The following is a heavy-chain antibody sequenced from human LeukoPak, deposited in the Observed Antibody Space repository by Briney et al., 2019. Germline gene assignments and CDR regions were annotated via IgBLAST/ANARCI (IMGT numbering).Heavy chain of an antibody. J-gene: IGHJ4*02. CDR2: IIPILGIA. Sequence: SVKVSCKASGGTFSSYAISWVRQAPGQGLEWMGRIIPILGIANYAQKFQGRVTITADKSTSTAYMELSGLRSEDTAVYYCARDYALAAAGTGYWGQGTLVTVSS. D-gene: IGHD6-13*01. CDR1: GGTFSSYA. CDR3: ARDYALAAAGTGY. V-gene: IGHV1-69*04.